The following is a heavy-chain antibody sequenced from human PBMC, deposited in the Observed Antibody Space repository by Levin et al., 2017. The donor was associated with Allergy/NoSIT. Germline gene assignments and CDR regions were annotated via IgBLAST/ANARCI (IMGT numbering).Heavy chain of an antibody. CDR1: GFTFSNYP. D-gene: IGHD6-13*01. Sequence: GESLKISCTASGFTFSNYPMSWVRQTPGKGLEWISAIGASSGTTYYADSVKGRFTIPKDYSKDILYLQMNSLRAEDTAVYYCARHLRAAGREYDYWGRGTPVTVSS. CDR3: ARHLRAAGREYDY. CDR2: IGASSGTT. J-gene: IGHJ4*02. V-gene: IGHV3-23*01.